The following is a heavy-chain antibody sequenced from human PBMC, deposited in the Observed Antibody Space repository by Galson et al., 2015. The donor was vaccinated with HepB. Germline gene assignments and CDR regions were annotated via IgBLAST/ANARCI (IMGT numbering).Heavy chain of an antibody. CDR3: ARDRRDFWPATLYYGLDV. J-gene: IGHJ6*02. Sequence: SLKLSCAASGFTFRNYRMTWVRQAPGQGLEWVSYISSSTTTIFYADSVKGRFTIARDNAKNSLFMQLNSLRVEDTAVYYCARDRRDFWPATLYYGLDVWGQGTTVTVSS. CDR1: GFTFRNYR. CDR2: ISSSTTTI. D-gene: IGHD3-3*01. V-gene: IGHV3-48*01.